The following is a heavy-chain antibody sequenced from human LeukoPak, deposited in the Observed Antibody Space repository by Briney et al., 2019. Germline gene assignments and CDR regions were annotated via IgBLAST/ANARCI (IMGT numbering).Heavy chain of an antibody. CDR3: AKDPTFYCSSTSCYTDY. D-gene: IGHD2-2*02. J-gene: IGHJ4*02. V-gene: IGHV3-23*01. CDR2: ISGSGGST. CDR1: GFTFSSYA. Sequence: PGGSLRLSCAASGFTFSSYAMSWVRQAPGKGLEWVSAISGSGGSTHYADSVKGRFTISRDNSKNTLYLQMNSLRAEDTAVYYCAKDPTFYCSSTSCYTDYWGQGTLVTVSS.